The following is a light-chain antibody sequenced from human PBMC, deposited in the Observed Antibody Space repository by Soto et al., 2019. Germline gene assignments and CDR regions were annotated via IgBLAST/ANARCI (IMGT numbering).Light chain of an antibody. J-gene: IGKJ3*01. V-gene: IGKV3-20*01. CDR2: GAS. Sequence: EIVLTQSPGTLSLSPGERATLSCRASESVSSSYLAWYQQKPGQAPRLLIYGASSRATGIPDRFSGSGSGTDFTLTISRLEPEDFAVYYCHQCGSSPGFTFGPGTKVDIK. CDR1: ESVSSSY. CDR3: HQCGSSPGFT.